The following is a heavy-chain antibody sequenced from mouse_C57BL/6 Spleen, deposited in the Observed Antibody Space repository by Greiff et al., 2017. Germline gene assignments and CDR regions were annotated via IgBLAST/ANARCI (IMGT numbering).Heavy chain of an antibody. CDR3: AREEGNYVLFDY. Sequence: EVQRVESGGGLVKPGGSLKLSCAASGFTFSSYAMSWVRQTPEKRLEWVATISDGGSYTYYPDNVKGRFTISRDNAKNNLYLQMSHLKSEDTAMYDCAREEGNYVLFDYWGQGTTRTVSS. J-gene: IGHJ2*01. CDR2: ISDGGSYT. CDR1: GFTFSSYA. D-gene: IGHD2-1*01. V-gene: IGHV5-4*01.